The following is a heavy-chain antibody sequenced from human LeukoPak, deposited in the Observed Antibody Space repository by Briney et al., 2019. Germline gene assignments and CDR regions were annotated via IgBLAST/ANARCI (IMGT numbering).Heavy chain of an antibody. D-gene: IGHD5-12*01. CDR3: ASHGGHDYFDY. CDR1: GLTFSDYY. J-gene: IGHJ4*02. CDR2: ISSSSGYI. Sequence: PGGSLRLSCAASGLTFSDYYMSWIRQAPGKGLEWVSYISSSSGYIKYADSVKGRFAISRDNAKNSLYLQMNSLRAEDTAVYYCASHGGHDYFDYWGQGTLVTVSS. V-gene: IGHV3-11*06.